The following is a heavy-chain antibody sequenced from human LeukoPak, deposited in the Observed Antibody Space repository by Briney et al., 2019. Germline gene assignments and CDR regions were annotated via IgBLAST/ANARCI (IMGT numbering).Heavy chain of an antibody. CDR3: ARDGLGGYFDL. D-gene: IGHD2-15*01. CDR1: GGSISSSSYY. CDR2: IYYSGST. V-gene: IGHV4-39*02. Sequence: PSETLSLTCTVSGGSISSSSYYWGWIRQPPGKGLEWIGSIYYSGSTYYNPSLKSRVTISVDTSKNQFSLKLSSVTAADTAVYYCARDGLGGYFDLWGRGTLVTVSS. J-gene: IGHJ2*01.